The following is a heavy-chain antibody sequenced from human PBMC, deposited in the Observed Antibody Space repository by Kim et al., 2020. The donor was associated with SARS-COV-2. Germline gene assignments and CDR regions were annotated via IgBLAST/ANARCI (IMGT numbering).Heavy chain of an antibody. Sequence: ADSLKGRFTISRDKSKNTLYLQMNSLRAEDTAVYYCASTAVAGSAEYFQHWGQGTLVTVSS. CDR3: ASTAVAGSAEYFQH. V-gene: IGHV3-23*03. D-gene: IGHD6-19*01. J-gene: IGHJ1*01.